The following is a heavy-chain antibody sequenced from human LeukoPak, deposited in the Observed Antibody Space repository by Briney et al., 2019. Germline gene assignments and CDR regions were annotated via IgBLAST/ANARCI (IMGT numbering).Heavy chain of an antibody. V-gene: IGHV3-9*01. J-gene: IGHJ4*02. CDR2: ISWNSGSI. CDR1: GFTFDDYA. D-gene: IGHD2-8*01. CDR3: AKEYCSNSICHSLDY. Sequence: GRSLRLSCAASGFTFDDYAMHWVRQAPGKGLEWVSGISWNSGSIGYADSVKGRFTFSRDNSKNTLYLQMNSLRAEDTAVYYCAKEYCSNSICHSLDYWGQGTLVTVSS.